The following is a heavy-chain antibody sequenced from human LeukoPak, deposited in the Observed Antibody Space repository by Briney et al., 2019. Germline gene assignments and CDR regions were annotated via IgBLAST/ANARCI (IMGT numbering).Heavy chain of an antibody. CDR3: ARGSARWYQLLNRNQGWFDP. D-gene: IGHD2-2*02. V-gene: IGHV3-21*01. CDR1: GFTFSSYS. Sequence: GGSLRLSCAASGFTFSSYSMNWVRQAPGKGLEWVSSISSSSSYIYYADSVKGRFTISRDNAKNSLYPQMNSLRAEDTAVYYCARGSARWYQLLNRNQGWFDPWGQGTLVTVSS. J-gene: IGHJ5*02. CDR2: ISSSSSYI.